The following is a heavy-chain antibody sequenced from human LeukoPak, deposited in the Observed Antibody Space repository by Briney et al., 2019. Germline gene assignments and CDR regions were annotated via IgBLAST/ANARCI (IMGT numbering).Heavy chain of an antibody. V-gene: IGHV1-69*05. D-gene: IGHD4-17*01. Sequence: SVKVSCKASGYTFTSYAISWVRQAPGEGLEWMGRIIPIFGTANYAQKFQGRVTITTDESTSTAYMELSSLRSEDTAVYYCARAGPFHYGDYADYFDYWGQGTLVTVSS. CDR2: IIPIFGTA. J-gene: IGHJ4*02. CDR1: GYTFTSYA. CDR3: ARAGPFHYGDYADYFDY.